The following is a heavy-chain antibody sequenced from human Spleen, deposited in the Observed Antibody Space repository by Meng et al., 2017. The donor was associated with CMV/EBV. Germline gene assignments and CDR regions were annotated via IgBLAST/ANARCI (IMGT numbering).Heavy chain of an antibody. CDR1: GGSISNSGHY. D-gene: IGHD6-19*01. CDR2: IYYTGAT. V-gene: IGHV4-31*02. J-gene: IGHJ5*01. CDR3: ARELENSGWLYGFDS. Sequence: SGGSISNSGHYWSWIRQHPGKGLEWIGYIYYTGATYYNPSLKSRVIISVDTSQGQFSLRLSSVTAADTAVYYCARELENSGWLYGFDSWGQGTLVTVSS.